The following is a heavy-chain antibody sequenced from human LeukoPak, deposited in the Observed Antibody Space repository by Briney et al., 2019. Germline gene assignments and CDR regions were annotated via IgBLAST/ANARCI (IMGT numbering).Heavy chain of an antibody. Sequence: SETLSLTCTDSGGSISSYYWSWIRQPPGKGLEWIGYIYYSGSTNYNPSLKSRVTISVDTSKNQFSLKLSSVTAADTAVYYCARAYHYYYYYYYMDVWGKGTTVTVSS. D-gene: IGHD3-22*01. V-gene: IGHV4-59*01. CDR2: IYYSGST. CDR3: ARAYHYYYYYYYMDV. J-gene: IGHJ6*03. CDR1: GGSISSYY.